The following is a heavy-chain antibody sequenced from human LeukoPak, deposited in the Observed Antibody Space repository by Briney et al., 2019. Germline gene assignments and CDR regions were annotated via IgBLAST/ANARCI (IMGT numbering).Heavy chain of an antibody. CDR2: ISYDGSNK. D-gene: IGHD3-22*01. V-gene: IGHV3-30*18. CDR3: AKPHRRITMIVVADYYFDY. Sequence: GGSLRLSCAASGFTFSSYGMHWVRQAPGKGLEWVAVISYDGSNKYYADSVKGRFTISRDNSKNTLYLQMNSLRAEDTAVYYCAKPHRRITMIVVADYYFDYWGQGTLVTVSS. CDR1: GFTFSSYG. J-gene: IGHJ4*02.